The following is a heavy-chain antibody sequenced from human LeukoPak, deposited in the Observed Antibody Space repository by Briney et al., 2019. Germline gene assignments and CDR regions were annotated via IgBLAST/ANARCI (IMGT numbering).Heavy chain of an antibody. D-gene: IGHD3-16*01. CDR1: GFTFDDYG. CDR2: ISWNGGST. CDR3: AKGYYDYVWGSYYFDY. Sequence: PGGSLRLSCAASGFTFDDYGMSWVRQAPGKGLEWVSGISWNGGSTGYADSVKGRFTISRDNSRDTLYLQMNSLRAEDTAVYYCAKGYYDYVWGSYYFDYWGQGTLVTVSS. J-gene: IGHJ4*02. V-gene: IGHV3-20*04.